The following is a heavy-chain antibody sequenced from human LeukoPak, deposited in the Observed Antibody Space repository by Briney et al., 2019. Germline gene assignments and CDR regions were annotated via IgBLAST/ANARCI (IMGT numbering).Heavy chain of an antibody. V-gene: IGHV4-61*02. CDR1: GGSINSGLYY. CDR3: ARCLSLTGFQAYYFDY. CDR2: IYTNGNS. D-gene: IGHD3-9*01. J-gene: IGHJ4*02. Sequence: SETLSLTCTVSGGSINSGLYYWSWIRQPAGKGLEWIGRIYTNGNSDYDPSLESRVTISLDTSKNQFSLKLSSVTAADTAVYYCARCLSLTGFQAYYFDYWGQGTLVTVSS.